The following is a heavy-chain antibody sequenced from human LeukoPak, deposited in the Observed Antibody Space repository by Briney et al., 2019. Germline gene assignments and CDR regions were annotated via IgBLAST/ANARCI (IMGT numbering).Heavy chain of an antibody. CDR3: ARGAGLGYYDSSGYLLDY. V-gene: IGHV4-59*01. CDR1: GGSISGYY. J-gene: IGHJ4*02. D-gene: IGHD3-22*01. CDR2: IYYSGST. Sequence: PSETLSLTCTVSGGSISGYYWSWIRQPPGKGLEWIGYIYYSGSTNYNPSLKSRVTISVDTSKNQFSLKLSSVTAADTAVYYCARGAGLGYYDSSGYLLDYWGQGTLVTVSS.